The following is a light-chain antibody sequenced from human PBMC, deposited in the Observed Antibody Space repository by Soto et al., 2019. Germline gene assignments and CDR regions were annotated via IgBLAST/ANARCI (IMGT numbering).Light chain of an antibody. J-gene: IGLJ3*02. Sequence: QSALTQPPSASGSPGQSVTISCTGTSSDIGAYNYVSWFQQHPGEAPKRIISEVNKRPSGVPDRFSGSKSGNTASLTVSGLQAEDEADYYCTSYGGRDNLMFGGGTKVTVL. CDR1: SSDIGAYNY. CDR2: EVN. V-gene: IGLV2-8*01. CDR3: TSYGGRDNLM.